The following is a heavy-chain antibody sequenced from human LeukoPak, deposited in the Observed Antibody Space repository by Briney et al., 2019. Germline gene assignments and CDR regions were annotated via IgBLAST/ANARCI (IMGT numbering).Heavy chain of an antibody. D-gene: IGHD4-17*01. Sequence: PSETLSLTCTVSGGPISSGDYYWSWIRQPPGKGLEWIGYIYYSGSTYYNPSLKSRVTISVDRSKNQFSLKLSSVTAADTAVYYCARGDYGDYLKYWGQGTLVTVSS. CDR3: ARGDYGDYLKY. CDR2: IYYSGST. V-gene: IGHV4-30-4*01. J-gene: IGHJ4*02. CDR1: GGPISSGDYY.